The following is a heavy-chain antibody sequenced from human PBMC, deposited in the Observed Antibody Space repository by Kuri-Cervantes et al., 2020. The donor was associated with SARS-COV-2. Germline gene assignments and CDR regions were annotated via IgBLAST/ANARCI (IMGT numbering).Heavy chain of an antibody. J-gene: IGHJ6*02. D-gene: IGHD6-19*01. CDR2: IYSGGST. CDR1: GFTVSSNY. CDR3: ARVEVAGMSYCMDV. Sequence: GESLKISCAASGFTVSSNYMSWVRQAPGKGLEWVSVIYSGGSTYYADSVKGRFTISRDNSKNTLYLQMNSLRAEDTAVYYCARVEVAGMSYCMDVWGQGTTVTVSS. V-gene: IGHV3-66*02.